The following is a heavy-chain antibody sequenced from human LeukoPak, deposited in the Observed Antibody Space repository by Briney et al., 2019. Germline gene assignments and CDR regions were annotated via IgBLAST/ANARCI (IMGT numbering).Heavy chain of an antibody. Sequence: SETLSLTCTVSGGSISSNYWGWIRQPPGKGLEWIGIIYYSGSTYSNPSLRSRVTISVDTSKNQFSLKLSSVTAADTAVYYCASFYCSGGSCYQYYYYYYMDVWGKGTTVTISS. V-gene: IGHV4-39*01. CDR2: IYYSGST. CDR3: ASFYCSGGSCYQYYYYYYMDV. J-gene: IGHJ6*03. D-gene: IGHD2-15*01. CDR1: GGSISSNY.